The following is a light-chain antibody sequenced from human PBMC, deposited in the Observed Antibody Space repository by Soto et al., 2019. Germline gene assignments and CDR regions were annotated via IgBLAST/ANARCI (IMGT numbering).Light chain of an antibody. Sequence: EIVLTQSPGTLSLSPGERATLSCRASQSVSSSYLAWYQQKPGQAPRLLIYGASSRAAGIPDRCSGSGSGTDFTLTITRLEPEDFAVEYCHQYGSLYTFGQGTKLEIK. CDR2: GAS. V-gene: IGKV3-20*01. CDR3: HQYGSLYT. CDR1: QSVSSSY. J-gene: IGKJ2*01.